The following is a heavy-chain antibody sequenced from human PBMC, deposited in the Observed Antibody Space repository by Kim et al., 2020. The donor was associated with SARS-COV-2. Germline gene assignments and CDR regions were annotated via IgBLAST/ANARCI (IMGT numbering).Heavy chain of an antibody. CDR3: AGDASGSPSNYGVDV. CDR1: GGSVSSRSYY. Sequence: SETLSLTCTVSGGSVSSRSYYWIWLRPRPGKGRQWIGYISYGGSYNSNPSLKSRVTISLDTYTKQFSLKLTAVTGADTAVYYCAGDASGSPSNYGVDVWGQGTTVTVSS. J-gene: IGHJ6*02. D-gene: IGHD3-10*01. V-gene: IGHV4-61*01. CDR2: ISYGGSY.